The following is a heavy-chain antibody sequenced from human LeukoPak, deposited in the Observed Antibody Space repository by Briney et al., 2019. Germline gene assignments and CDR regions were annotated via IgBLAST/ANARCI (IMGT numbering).Heavy chain of an antibody. V-gene: IGHV3-74*01. Sequence: GGSLRLSCAASGFTFSNSWMYWARQTPDKGLVWVSRIKYDGSSTVYADSVKGRFNISRDNAKNTLDLQMNSLRAEDTAVYYCARGGPYSSSSLDYWGQGTLVTVSS. J-gene: IGHJ4*02. CDR1: GFTFSNSW. CDR3: ARGGPYSSSSLDY. D-gene: IGHD6-6*01. CDR2: IKYDGSST.